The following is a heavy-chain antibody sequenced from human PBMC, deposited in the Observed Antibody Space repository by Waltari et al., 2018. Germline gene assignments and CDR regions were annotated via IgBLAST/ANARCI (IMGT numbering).Heavy chain of an antibody. Sequence: QVQLVQSGAEVKKPGSSVKVSCKASGGTFSSYAISWVRQAPGQGLEWMGGIIPSFGTANYAQKFQGRVTITTDESTSTAYMELSSLRSEDTAVYYCARDRGLAAAGRNWFDPWGQGTLVTVSS. V-gene: IGHV1-69*05. CDR3: ARDRGLAAAGRNWFDP. CDR2: IIPSFGTA. J-gene: IGHJ5*02. D-gene: IGHD6-13*01. CDR1: GGTFSSYA.